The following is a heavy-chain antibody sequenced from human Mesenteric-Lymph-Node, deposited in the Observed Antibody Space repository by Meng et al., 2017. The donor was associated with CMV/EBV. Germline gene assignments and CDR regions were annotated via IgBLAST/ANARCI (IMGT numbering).Heavy chain of an antibody. V-gene: IGHV4-61*01. D-gene: IGHD3-3*02. CDR2: IYYSGSA. J-gene: IGHJ4*02. CDR3: ARGRTSNFDF. Sequence: GSLRLSCTVSAGSLNSGNYYWSWIQQPPGKGLEWIGYIYYSGSANYNPSPKSRVTMSVETSKSQFSLQLSAVSPADTAVYYCARGRTSNFDFWGQGTLVTVSS. CDR1: AGSLNSGNYY.